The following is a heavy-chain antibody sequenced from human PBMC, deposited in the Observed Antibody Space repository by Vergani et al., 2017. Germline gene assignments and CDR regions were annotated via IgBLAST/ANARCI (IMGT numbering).Heavy chain of an antibody. CDR2: ISGSGGST. Sequence: EVQLLESGGGLVQPGGSLRLSCAASGFTFSSYAMSWVRQAPGKGLEWVSAISGSGGSTYYADSVKGRFTISRDNSKNTLYLQMNSLRAEDTAVYYCAKATSPYCSSTSCYCVDYWGQGTLVTVSS. CDR3: AKATSPYCSSTSCYCVDY. J-gene: IGHJ4*02. CDR1: GFTFSSYA. D-gene: IGHD2-2*01. V-gene: IGHV3-23*01.